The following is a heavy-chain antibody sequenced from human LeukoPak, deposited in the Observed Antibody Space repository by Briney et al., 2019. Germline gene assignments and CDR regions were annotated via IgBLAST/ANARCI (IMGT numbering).Heavy chain of an antibody. Sequence: GGSLRLSCAASGFTFSSYGMHWVRQAPGKGLEWVSSISSSSSYIYYADSVKGRFTISRDNAKNSLYLQMNSLRAEDTAVYYWSKVSVSYRKYSFGYWGERALVTVS. D-gene: IGHD1-14*01. J-gene: IGHJ4*02. CDR1: GFTFSSYG. CDR2: ISSSSSYI. CDR3: SKVSVSYRKYSFGY. V-gene: IGHV3-21*01.